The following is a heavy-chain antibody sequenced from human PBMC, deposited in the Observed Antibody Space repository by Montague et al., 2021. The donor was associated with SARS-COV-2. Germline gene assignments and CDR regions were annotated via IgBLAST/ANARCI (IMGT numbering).Heavy chain of an antibody. CDR3: ARLPDLLLWFGEALDY. Sequence: SETLSLTCTVSGGSISSSSYYWGWIRQPPGKGLEWIGSIYYSGSTYYNPSLKSRVTISVDTSKNQFSLKLSSVTAADTAVYYRARLPDLLLWFGEALDYWGQGTLVTVSS. CDR2: IYYSGST. CDR1: GGSISSSSYY. J-gene: IGHJ4*02. D-gene: IGHD3-10*01. V-gene: IGHV4-39*01.